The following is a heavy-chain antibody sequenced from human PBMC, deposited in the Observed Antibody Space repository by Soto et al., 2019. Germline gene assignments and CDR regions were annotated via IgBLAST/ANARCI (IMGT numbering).Heavy chain of an antibody. V-gene: IGHV3-30-3*01. Sequence: QVQLVESGGGVVQPGRSLRLSCAASGFTFRNYAMHWVRQVPQAPGKGLEWVAVISYDGINQFYADSGRGLFTISRDDSKNTLYLQMSGVRADDTSVYYCASDNCSTTGRNSGFDDCGQGTLVTVSS. CDR2: ISYDGINQ. CDR1: GFTFRNYA. J-gene: IGHJ4*02. CDR3: ASDNCSTTGRNSGFDD. D-gene: IGHD2-8*01.